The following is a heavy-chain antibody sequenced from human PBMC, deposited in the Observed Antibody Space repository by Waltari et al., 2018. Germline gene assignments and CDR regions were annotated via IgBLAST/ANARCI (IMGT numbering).Heavy chain of an antibody. CDR1: GGSISSGGYS. D-gene: IGHD2-2*01. J-gene: IGHJ3*02. CDR2: IYHSGST. CDR3: ARGGDIVVVPAAQGAFDI. V-gene: IGHV4-30-2*01. Sequence: QLQLQESGSGLVKPSQTLSLTCAVSGGSISSGGYSWSWIRQPPGKGLEWIGYIYHSGSTYYNPSLKSRVTISVDRSKNQFSLKLSSVTAADTAVYYCARGGDIVVVPAAQGAFDIWGQGTMVTVSS.